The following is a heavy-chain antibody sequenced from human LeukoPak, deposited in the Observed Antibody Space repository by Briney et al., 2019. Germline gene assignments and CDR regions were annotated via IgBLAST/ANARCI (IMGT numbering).Heavy chain of an antibody. V-gene: IGHV4-4*02. CDR1: GVSISSDNW. J-gene: IGHJ4*02. D-gene: IGHD5-24*01. Sequence: SETLSLTCAVYGVSISSDNWWTWVRQPPGKGLEWIGETHRSGDTKYNPSLNGRVTISMDTSKNQLSLNLNSVAAADTAIYYCATRDQSRTYLAPPDFWGQGTLVTVSS. CDR2: THRSGDT. CDR3: ATRDQSRTYLAPPDF.